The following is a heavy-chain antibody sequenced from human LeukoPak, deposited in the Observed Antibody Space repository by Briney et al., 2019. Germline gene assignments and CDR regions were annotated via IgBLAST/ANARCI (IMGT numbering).Heavy chain of an antibody. CDR3: ARVNRGYDAFDI. D-gene: IGHD5-18*01. CDR2: IYHSGST. CDR1: GGSIKSNNW. Sequence: SETLSLTCAVSGGSIKSNNWWSWVRQPPGKGLEWIGEIYHSGSTNYNPSLESRVTVSVDKSKNQFSLDLSSVTAADTAVYYCARVNRGYDAFDIWGQGTMVAVSS. J-gene: IGHJ3*02. V-gene: IGHV4-4*02.